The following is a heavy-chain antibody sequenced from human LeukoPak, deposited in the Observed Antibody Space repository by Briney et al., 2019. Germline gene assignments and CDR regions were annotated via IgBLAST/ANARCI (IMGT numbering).Heavy chain of an antibody. CDR2: INHSGST. CDR1: GGSFSGYY. CDR3: ARDQSYDSSGYAD. J-gene: IGHJ4*02. D-gene: IGHD3-22*01. V-gene: IGHV4-34*01. Sequence: SETLSLTCAVYGGSFSGYYWSWIRQPPGKGLEWIGEINHSGSTNYNPSLKSRVTMSVDTSKNQFSLKLSSVTAADTAVYYCARDQSYDSSGYADWGQGTLVTVSS.